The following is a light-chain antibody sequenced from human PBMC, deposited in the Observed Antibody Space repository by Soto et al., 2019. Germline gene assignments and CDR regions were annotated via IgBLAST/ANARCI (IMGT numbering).Light chain of an antibody. CDR1: QTLSRSW. CDR3: QQYGSSPLT. J-gene: IGKJ4*01. V-gene: IGKV3-20*01. Sequence: EVVLTQSPGTLSLSPGERATLSCRASQTLSRSWLAWYQHKPGQAPTLLVSGASRRATGIPDRFSGGGSGTDFTLTISRLEPEDFAVYYCQQYGSSPLTFGGGTKVDI. CDR2: GAS.